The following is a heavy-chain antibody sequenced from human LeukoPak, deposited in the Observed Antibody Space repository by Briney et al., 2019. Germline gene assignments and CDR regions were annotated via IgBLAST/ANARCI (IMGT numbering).Heavy chain of an antibody. Sequence: PSETLSLTCAVSGYSISSGYHWGWIRQPPGKGLEWIGSIYHSGSTYYNPSLKSRVTISVDTSKNQFSLKLSSVTAADTAVYYCASRKNTLTGIDYWGQGTLVTVSS. J-gene: IGHJ4*02. CDR3: ASRKNTLTGIDY. CDR2: IYHSGST. V-gene: IGHV4-38-2*01. D-gene: IGHD3-9*01. CDR1: GYSISSGYH.